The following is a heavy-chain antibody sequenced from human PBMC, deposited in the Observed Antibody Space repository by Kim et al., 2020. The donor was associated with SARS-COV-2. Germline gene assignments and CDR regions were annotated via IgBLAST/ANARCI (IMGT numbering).Heavy chain of an antibody. CDR2: IYSGGST. D-gene: IGHD4-17*01. Sequence: GGSLRLSCAASGFTVSSNYMSWVRQAPGKGLEWVSVIYSGGSTYYADSVKGRFTISRDNSKNTLYLQMNSLRAEDTAVYYCARDLTTVTTTGGWGQGTLVTVSS. CDR1: GFTVSSNY. J-gene: IGHJ4*02. CDR3: ARDLTTVTTTGG. V-gene: IGHV3-66*02.